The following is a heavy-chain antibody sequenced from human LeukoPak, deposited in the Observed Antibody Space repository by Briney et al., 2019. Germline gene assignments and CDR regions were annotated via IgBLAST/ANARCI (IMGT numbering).Heavy chain of an antibody. Sequence: ASVKVSCKASGYTFTSYDINWVRQATGQGLEWMGWMNPNSGNTGYAQKFQGRVTMTRNTSISTAYMEPSSLRSEDTAVYYCARGRWIDSSGFRSLIDYWGQGTLVTVSS. CDR3: ARGRWIDSSGFRSLIDY. D-gene: IGHD3-22*01. J-gene: IGHJ4*02. CDR1: GYTFTSYD. V-gene: IGHV1-8*01. CDR2: MNPNSGNT.